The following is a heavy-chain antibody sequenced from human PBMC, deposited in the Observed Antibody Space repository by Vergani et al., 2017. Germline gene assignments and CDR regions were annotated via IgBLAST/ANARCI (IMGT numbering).Heavy chain of an antibody. Sequence: EVQLVQSGAEVKKPGESLKISCKGSEYSFGNYWIGWVRQMPGKGLEWMGIIYPADSDTRYSPSFQGQVTISADKSISTAFLQWDSLKASDTALYYCARHTTCTDSWGQGTLVTVSS. CDR1: EYSFGNYW. CDR3: ARHTTCTDS. J-gene: IGHJ4*02. V-gene: IGHV5-51*01. CDR2: IYPADSDT. D-gene: IGHD1-1*01.